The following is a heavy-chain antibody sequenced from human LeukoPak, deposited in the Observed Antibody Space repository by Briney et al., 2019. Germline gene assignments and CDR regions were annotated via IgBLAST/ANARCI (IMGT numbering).Heavy chain of an antibody. D-gene: IGHD1-26*01. CDR3: AKESAWFSVHRELHYFDY. Sequence: PGGSLRLSCAASGFTFSSYSMNWVRQAQGKGLEWVSYISSSSSTIYYADSVKGRFTISRDNAKNSLYLQMNSLRAEDTAVYYCAKESAWFSVHRELHYFDYWGQGTLVTVSS. V-gene: IGHV3-48*01. CDR2: ISSSSSTI. CDR1: GFTFSSYS. J-gene: IGHJ4*02.